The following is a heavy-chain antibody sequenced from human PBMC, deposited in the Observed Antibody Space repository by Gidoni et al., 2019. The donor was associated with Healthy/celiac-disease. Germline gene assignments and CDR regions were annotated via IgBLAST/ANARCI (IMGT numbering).Heavy chain of an antibody. Sequence: EVQLVESGGGLVKPGGSLRLSCAASGFTFSSYSMNWVRQAPGKGLEWVSSISSSSSYIYYADSVKGRFTISRDNAKNSLYLQMNSLRAEDTAVYYCARDEDSSSSLYGMDVWGQGTTVTVSS. V-gene: IGHV3-21*01. J-gene: IGHJ6*02. CDR3: ARDEDSSSSLYGMDV. D-gene: IGHD6-6*01. CDR1: GFTFSSYS. CDR2: ISSSSSYI.